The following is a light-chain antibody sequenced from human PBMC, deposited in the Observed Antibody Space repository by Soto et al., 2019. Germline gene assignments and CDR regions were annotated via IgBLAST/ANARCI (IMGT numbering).Light chain of an antibody. Sequence: LTQSPGTLSLSQGERALLCCGASQSVSSSYLAWYQQKPGQAPRLLIYAASTRATGIPSSFSGSGSGTEFSLTISSLQSEDSAVYYCQQYTDWPPWTFGQGTEV. J-gene: IGKJ1*01. CDR2: AAS. CDR1: QSVSSSY. V-gene: IGKV3-15*01. CDR3: QQYTDWPPWT.